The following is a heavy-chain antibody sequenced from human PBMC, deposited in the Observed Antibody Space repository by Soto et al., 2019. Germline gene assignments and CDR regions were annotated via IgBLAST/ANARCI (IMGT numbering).Heavy chain of an antibody. CDR2: ISISSSYI. D-gene: IGHD4-17*01. V-gene: IGHV3-21*01. CDR3: ARGEFGDYDPGTL. CDR1: GFTFSRYS. J-gene: IGHJ4*02. Sequence: GGSLRLSCAASGFTFSRYSMNWVRQAPGKGLEWVSCISISSSYIYYADSVKGRFTISRDNAKNSLYLQMNSLRAEDTAVYYCARGEFGDYDPGTLRGQGTLVTVSS.